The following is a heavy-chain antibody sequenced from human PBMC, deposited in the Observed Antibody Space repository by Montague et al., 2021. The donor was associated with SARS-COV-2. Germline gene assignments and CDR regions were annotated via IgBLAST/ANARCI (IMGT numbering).Heavy chain of an antibody. D-gene: IGHD1-26*01. CDR3: AKSAWGVTDAFDI. V-gene: IGHV3-23*03. J-gene: IGHJ3*02. CDR1: EFAFSSYA. CDR2: IYSGCSST. Sequence: SLRLSCAASEFAFSSYAMSWVRQAPGKGLEWVSAIYSGCSSTFYADSVKGRFTISRDNSKNTLYLQMNSLRAEGTAVYYCAKSAWGVTDAFDIWGQGTMVPVS.